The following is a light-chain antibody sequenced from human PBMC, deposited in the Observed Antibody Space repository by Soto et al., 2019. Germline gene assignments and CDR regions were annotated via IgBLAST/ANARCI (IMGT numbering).Light chain of an antibody. CDR3: QHYNNLLGT. CDR1: QDISNY. Sequence: DIQMTQSPSSLSASVGDRVTITCQASQDISNYLNWYQRKPGKAPKPLIYAASNLDTGVPSRFSGSGSGTEFTFTISSLQPEDIATYYCQHYNNLLGTFGQGTKVDIK. J-gene: IGKJ1*01. V-gene: IGKV1-33*01. CDR2: AAS.